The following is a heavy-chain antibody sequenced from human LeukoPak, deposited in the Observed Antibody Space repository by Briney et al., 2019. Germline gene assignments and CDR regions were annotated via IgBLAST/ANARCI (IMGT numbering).Heavy chain of an antibody. J-gene: IGHJ4*02. CDR1: GYTFTGYY. D-gene: IGHD3-3*01. V-gene: IGHV1-2*02. CDR2: INPNSGGT. Sequence: ASVKVSCKASGYTFTGYYMHWVRQAPGQGLEWMGWINPNSGGTNYAQKFQGRVTMTRDTSISTAYMEPSRLRSDDTAVCYCARGSRFLEWLLYEVLNYWGQGTLVTVSS. CDR3: ARGSRFLEWLLYEVLNY.